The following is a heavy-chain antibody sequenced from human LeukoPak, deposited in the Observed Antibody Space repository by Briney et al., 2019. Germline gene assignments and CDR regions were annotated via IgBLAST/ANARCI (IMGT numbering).Heavy chain of an antibody. CDR3: STSVGGTEFDS. D-gene: IGHD3-16*01. CDR1: GYTFSRQY. V-gene: IGHV1-46*01. J-gene: IGHJ4*02. CDR2: INPSSGNT. Sequence: ASVKVTCKASGYTFSRQYMHFVRQAPGQGLEWMGIINPSSGNTNYAQKFQGGVTMTRDTSTSTIYMDLSSLRSDDTAVYYCSTSVGGTEFDSWGQGALVTVSS.